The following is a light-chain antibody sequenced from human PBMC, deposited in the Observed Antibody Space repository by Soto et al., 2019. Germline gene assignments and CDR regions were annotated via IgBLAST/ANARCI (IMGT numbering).Light chain of an antibody. CDR2: DAS. V-gene: IGKV3-11*01. CDR1: QSVSSY. Sequence: EIVLTQSPATLSLSPGERATLSCRASQSVSSYLAWYQQKPGQAPRLLIYDASNRATGIPARFSGSGSGTDFTLTISSLEPEDVATYYCQKYYSAPRTFGQGTKVEIK. J-gene: IGKJ1*01. CDR3: QKYYSAPRT.